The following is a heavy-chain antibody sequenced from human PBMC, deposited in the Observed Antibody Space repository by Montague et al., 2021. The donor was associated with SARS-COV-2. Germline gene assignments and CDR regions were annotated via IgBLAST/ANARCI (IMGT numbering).Heavy chain of an antibody. J-gene: IGHJ4*02. V-gene: IGHV6-1*01. Sequence: CAISGDSVSSNSAAWNWIRQSPSRGLEWLGRTYYRSKWHNDYVVSVKSRITINPDTSKNQFSLQLKSVTPEDTAVYYCARGWVATIPHMDNWGQGSLVIVSS. CDR3: ARGWVATIPHMDN. CDR2: TYYRSKWHN. CDR1: GDSVSSNSAA. D-gene: IGHD5-12*01.